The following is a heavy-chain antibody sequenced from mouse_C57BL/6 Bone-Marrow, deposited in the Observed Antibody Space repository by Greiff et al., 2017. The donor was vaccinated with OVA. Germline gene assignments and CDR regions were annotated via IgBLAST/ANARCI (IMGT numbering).Heavy chain of an antibody. Sequence: QVQLQQPGAELVKPGASVKLSCKASGYTFTSYSMHWVKQRPGRGLEWIGRIAPNSGGTKYNEKFKSKATLTVDKPSSTAYMQLSSLTSEDSAVYYCARPFYFYGTLFAYWGQGTLVTVSA. CDR2: IAPNSGGT. V-gene: IGHV1-72*01. J-gene: IGHJ3*01. D-gene: IGHD1-1*01. CDR1: GYTFTSYS. CDR3: ARPFYFYGTLFAY.